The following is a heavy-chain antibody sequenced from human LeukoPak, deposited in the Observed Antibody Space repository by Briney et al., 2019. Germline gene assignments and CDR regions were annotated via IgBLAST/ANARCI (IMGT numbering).Heavy chain of an antibody. J-gene: IGHJ6*03. V-gene: IGHV3-30-3*01. D-gene: IGHD1-26*01. CDR1: GFTFSSYA. CDR2: ISYDGSNK. Sequence: PGGSLRLSCAASGFTFSSYAMHWVRQAPGKGLEWVAVISYDGSNKYYADSVKGRFTISRDNSKNTLYLQMNSLRAEDTAVYYCAGGSDSSNMDVWGKGTTVTVSS. CDR3: AGGSDSSNMDV.